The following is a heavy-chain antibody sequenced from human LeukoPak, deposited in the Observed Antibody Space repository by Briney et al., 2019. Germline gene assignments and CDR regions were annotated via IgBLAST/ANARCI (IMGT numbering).Heavy chain of an antibody. Sequence: PSETLSLTCAASGYSISSGYYWGWIRQPPGKGLEWIGSIYHSGSTYYNPSLKSRVTISVDTSKNQFSLKLSSVTAADTAVYYCARSYGVYYFDYWGQGTLVTVSS. CDR3: ARSYGVYYFDY. CDR2: IYHSGST. V-gene: IGHV4-38-2*01. J-gene: IGHJ4*02. D-gene: IGHD4-17*01. CDR1: GYSISSGYY.